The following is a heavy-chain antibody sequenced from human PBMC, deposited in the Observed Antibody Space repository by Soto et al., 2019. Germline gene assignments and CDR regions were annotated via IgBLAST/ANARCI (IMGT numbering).Heavy chain of an antibody. CDR1: GGSISSGGYY. CDR3: ARGDGVRVQGSWFDP. Sequence: QVQLQESGPGLVKPSQTLSLTCTVSGGSISSGGYYWSWIRQHPGKGLEWIGYIYYSGSTYYNPSLKMRVTVSVDTSKNQFSLELSSVTAADTAVYYCARGDGVRVQGSWFDPWGQGTLVTVSS. J-gene: IGHJ5*02. CDR2: IYYSGST. D-gene: IGHD3-10*01. V-gene: IGHV4-31*03.